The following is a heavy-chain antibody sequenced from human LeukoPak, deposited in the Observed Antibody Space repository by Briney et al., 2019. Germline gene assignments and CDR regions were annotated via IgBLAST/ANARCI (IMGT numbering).Heavy chain of an antibody. CDR2: IRGAGDIT. Sequence: GGSLRLSCVASGFSFSTYGMSWVRQAPGKGLEWVSAIRGAGDITDYADSVKGRFTISRGNSKSMLYLQMSSLRAEDTAIYYCAKAPFGSGSYYVNFWGQGTLVTVSS. V-gene: IGHV3-23*01. CDR3: AKAPFGSGSYYVNF. J-gene: IGHJ4*02. CDR1: GFSFSTYG. D-gene: IGHD3-10*01.